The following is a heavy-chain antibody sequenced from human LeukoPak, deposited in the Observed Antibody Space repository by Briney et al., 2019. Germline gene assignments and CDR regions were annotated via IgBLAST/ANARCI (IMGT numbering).Heavy chain of an antibody. CDR1: GGTFSSYA. Sequence: SVKVSCKASGGTFSSYAVSWVRQAPGPGLEWMGGIIPIFGTANYAQKSQGRVTITTDESTSTAYMELSSLRSEHTAVYYCARGDIEVKALDYWGQGTLVTVSS. CDR3: ARGDIEVKALDY. CDR2: IIPIFGTA. D-gene: IGHD4-23*01. V-gene: IGHV1-69*05. J-gene: IGHJ4*02.